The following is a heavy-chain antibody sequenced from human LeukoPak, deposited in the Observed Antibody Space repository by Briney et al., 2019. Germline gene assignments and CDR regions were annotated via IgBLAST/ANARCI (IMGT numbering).Heavy chain of an antibody. Sequence: GGSLRLSCAASGFTVSSNYMSWVRQAPGKGLGWVSVIYSGGSTYYADSVKGRFTISRDNSKNTLYLQMNSLRTEDTAAYYCARETGTSDILTGYYYYYGMDVWGQGTTVTVSS. D-gene: IGHD3-9*01. V-gene: IGHV3-66*01. J-gene: IGHJ6*02. CDR2: IYSGGST. CDR3: ARETGTSDILTGYYYYYGMDV. CDR1: GFTVSSNY.